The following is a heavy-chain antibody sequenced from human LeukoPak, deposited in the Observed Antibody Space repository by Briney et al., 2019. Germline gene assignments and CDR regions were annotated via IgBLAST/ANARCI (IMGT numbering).Heavy chain of an antibody. Sequence: GASVKVSCKASGGTFSSYAISWVRQAPGQGLEWMGRIIPIFGTANYAQKFQGRVTITTDESTSTAYMELSSVRSEDTAVYYCARDPLSTVTRPFDYWGQGTLVTVSS. CDR3: ARDPLSTVTRPFDY. CDR2: IIPIFGTA. J-gene: IGHJ4*02. D-gene: IGHD4-11*01. CDR1: GGTFSSYA. V-gene: IGHV1-69*05.